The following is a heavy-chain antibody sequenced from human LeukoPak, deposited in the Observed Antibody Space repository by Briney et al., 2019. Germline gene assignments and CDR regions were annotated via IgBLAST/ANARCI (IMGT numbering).Heavy chain of an antibody. V-gene: IGHV1-2*02. CDR3: AIDWEDGDYWDAFDI. Sequence: ASVKDSCKASRYTFTGYYMHWVRQAPGQGVEWMGWINPNSGGTNYAQKFQGRVTMTRDTSISTAYMELSRLRSDDTAVYYCAIDWEDGDYWDAFDIWARGTMVPVSS. CDR1: RYTFTGYY. J-gene: IGHJ3*02. CDR2: INPNSGGT. D-gene: IGHD4-17*01.